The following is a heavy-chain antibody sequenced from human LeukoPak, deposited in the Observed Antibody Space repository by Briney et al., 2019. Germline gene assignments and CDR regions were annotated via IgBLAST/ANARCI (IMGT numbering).Heavy chain of an antibody. D-gene: IGHD5-18*01. CDR3: ARENGYRYDY. V-gene: IGHV4-61*02. J-gene: IGHJ4*02. Sequence: SETLSLTCTVSGGSISSDNYYWSWIRQPAGKGLEWIGRIYRSGSTNYNPSLKSRVTISVDTSKNQFSLKLSSVTAADTALYYRARENGYRYDYWGQGTLVTVSS. CDR1: GGSISSDNYY. CDR2: IYRSGST.